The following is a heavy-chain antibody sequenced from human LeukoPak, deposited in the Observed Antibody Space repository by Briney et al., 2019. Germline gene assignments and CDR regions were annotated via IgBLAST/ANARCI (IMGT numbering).Heavy chain of an antibody. Sequence: ASVKVSCKASGYTFSGTGWYLYWLRQAPGQGLECMGWIHPNNGDTAYAQKFEGRVAMTRDTSISTAYMELRRLRPDDTAVYYCAREHYYIDYWGQGTLVTVSS. CDR1: GYTFSGTGWY. CDR3: AREHYYIDY. D-gene: IGHD3-10*01. V-gene: IGHV1-2*02. CDR2: IHPNNGDT. J-gene: IGHJ4*02.